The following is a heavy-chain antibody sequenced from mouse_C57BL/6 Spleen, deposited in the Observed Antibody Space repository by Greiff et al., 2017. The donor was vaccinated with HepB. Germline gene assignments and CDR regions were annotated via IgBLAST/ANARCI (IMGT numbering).Heavy chain of an antibody. V-gene: IGHV10-1*01. D-gene: IGHD2-3*01. J-gene: IGHJ3*01. Sequence: EVQLVESGGGLVQPKGSLKLSCAASGFSFNTYAMNWVRQAPGKGLEWVARIRSKSNNYATYYADSVKDRFTISRDDSESMLYLQMNNMKTEDKAMYYCGRQGGYDGYAWFAYWGQGTLVTVSA. CDR3: GRQGGYDGYAWFAY. CDR2: IRSKSNNYAT. CDR1: GFSFNTYA.